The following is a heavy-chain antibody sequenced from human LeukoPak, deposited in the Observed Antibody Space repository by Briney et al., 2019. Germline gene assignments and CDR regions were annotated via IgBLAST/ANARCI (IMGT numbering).Heavy chain of an antibody. V-gene: IGHV4-61*01. CDR1: GDSISSLYYC. CDR3: ARDKYGAIEY. D-gene: IGHD4/OR15-4a*01. J-gene: IGHJ4*02. CDR2: IDHSGST. Sequence: PSETLSLTCTVSGDSISSLYYCWTWIRQTPRKVLEWIGYIDHSGSTNYNPTLKSRVTISGDTSKNQFSLRLRSVTAADTAVYYCARDKYGAIEYWGQGTQVTVSS.